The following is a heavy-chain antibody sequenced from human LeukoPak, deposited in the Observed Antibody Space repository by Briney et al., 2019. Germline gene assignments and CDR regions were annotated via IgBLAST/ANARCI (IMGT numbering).Heavy chain of an antibody. Sequence: SETLSLTCTVSGGSISSSSYYWGWIRQPPGKGLEWIGSIYYSGSTYYNPSLKSRVTISVDTSKNQFSLKLSSVTAADTAVYYCARDGAERWLQVSVLVGLNYSFDYWGQGTLVTVSS. CDR3: ARDGAERWLQVSVLVGLNYSFDY. CDR1: GGSISSSSYY. CDR2: IYYSGST. J-gene: IGHJ4*02. D-gene: IGHD5-24*01. V-gene: IGHV4-39*07.